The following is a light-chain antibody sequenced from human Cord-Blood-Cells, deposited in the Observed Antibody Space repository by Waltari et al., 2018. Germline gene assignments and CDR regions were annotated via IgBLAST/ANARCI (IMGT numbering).Light chain of an antibody. CDR1: QSISSY. CDR2: AAS. J-gene: IGKJ1*01. CDR3: QQSYSTVWT. V-gene: IGKV1-39*01. Sequence: DIQMTQSPSSLSASVGERVTITCRASQSISSYLNWYQQKPGKDPKLLIYAASSLQSGVPSRFSGSGSGTDFTLTISSLQPEDFATYYYQQSYSTVWTFGQGTKVEIK.